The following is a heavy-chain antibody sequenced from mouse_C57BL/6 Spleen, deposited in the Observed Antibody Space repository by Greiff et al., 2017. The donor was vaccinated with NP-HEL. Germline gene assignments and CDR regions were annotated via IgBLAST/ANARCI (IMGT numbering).Heavy chain of an antibody. CDR2: IYPGSGST. CDR1: GYTFTSYW. Sequence: VQLQQSGAELVKPGASVKMSCKASGYTFTSYWITWVKQRPGQGLEWIGDIYPGSGSTNYNEKFKSKATLTVDTSSSTAYMQLSSLTSEDSAVYYCARWGDSSGFFDYWGQGTTLTVSS. J-gene: IGHJ2*01. CDR3: ARWGDSSGFFDY. V-gene: IGHV1-55*01. D-gene: IGHD3-2*02.